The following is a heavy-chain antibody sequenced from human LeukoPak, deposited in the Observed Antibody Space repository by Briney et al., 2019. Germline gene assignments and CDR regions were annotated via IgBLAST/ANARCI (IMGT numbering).Heavy chain of an antibody. V-gene: IGHV4-4*07. CDR2: IYSSWST. CDR3: ASTVYGDYGGVWFDP. D-gene: IGHD4-17*01. CDR1: GGSISSYY. Sequence: SETLSLTRTVSGGSISSYYWRWIRQPAARGREWIGRIYSSWSTNYNPSLKSRVTMSVDTSKNQFSLKLSSVTAEDTAVYYCASTVYGDYGGVWFDPWGQGTLVTVSS. J-gene: IGHJ5*02.